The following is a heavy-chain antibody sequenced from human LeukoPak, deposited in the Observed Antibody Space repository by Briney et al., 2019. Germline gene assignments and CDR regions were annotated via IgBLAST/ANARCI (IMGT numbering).Heavy chain of an antibody. CDR1: GYTFTSYF. J-gene: IGHJ3*02. Sequence: ASVKVSCKASGYTFTSYFIHWVRQAPGQGLEWMGIINPSGGSTNYAQKLRARVTMTRDTSTSTVYMELSSLKSDDAAVYYCARGDHVRIYAETSFDIWGQGTMVSVSS. CDR3: ARGDHVRIYAETSFDI. D-gene: IGHD3-16*01. CDR2: INPSGGST. V-gene: IGHV1-46*01.